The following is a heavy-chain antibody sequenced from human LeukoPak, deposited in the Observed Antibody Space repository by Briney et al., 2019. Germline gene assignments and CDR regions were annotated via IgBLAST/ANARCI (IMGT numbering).Heavy chain of an antibody. CDR2: IIPIFGTA. V-gene: IGHV1-69*13. D-gene: IGHD3-3*01. CDR1: GGTFSSYA. J-gene: IGHJ2*01. Sequence: SVKVSCKASGGTFSSYAISWVRQAPGQGLEWMGGIIPIFGTANYAQKFQGRVTITADESTSTAYMELSSLRSEDAAVYYCASFGRVGWSGEPRYYWYFDLWGRGTLVTVSS. CDR3: ASFGRVGWSGEPRYYWYFDL.